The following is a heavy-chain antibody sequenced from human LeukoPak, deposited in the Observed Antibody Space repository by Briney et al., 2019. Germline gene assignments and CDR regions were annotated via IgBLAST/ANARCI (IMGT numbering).Heavy chain of an antibody. CDR2: IWYDGSNK. D-gene: IGHD2-8*01. J-gene: IGHJ6*02. V-gene: IGHV3-33*01. CDR3: ARVYPQNRVLMVYFGSPNYYYYGMDV. Sequence: GGSLRLSCAASGFTFSSYGMHWVRQAPGKGLEWVAVIWYDGSNKYYADSVKGRFTISRDNSKNTLYLQMNSLRAEDTAVYYCARVYPQNRVLMVYFGSPNYYYYGMDVWGQGTTVTVSS. CDR1: GFTFSSYG.